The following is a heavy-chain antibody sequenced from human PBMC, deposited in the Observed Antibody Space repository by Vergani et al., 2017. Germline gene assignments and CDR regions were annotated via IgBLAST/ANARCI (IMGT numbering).Heavy chain of an antibody. J-gene: IGHJ4*02. V-gene: IGHV4-31*03. CDR3: ARVHGTRRYCSGGSCYGFDY. Sequence: QVQLQESGPGLVKPSQTLSLTCTVSGGSISSGGYYWSWIRQHPGKGLEWIGYIYYSGSTYYNPSLKSRVTISVDTSKNQFSLKLSSVTAAVTAGYYCARVHGTRRYCSGGSCYGFDYWGQGTLVTVSS. D-gene: IGHD2-15*01. CDR1: GGSISSGGYY. CDR2: IYYSGST.